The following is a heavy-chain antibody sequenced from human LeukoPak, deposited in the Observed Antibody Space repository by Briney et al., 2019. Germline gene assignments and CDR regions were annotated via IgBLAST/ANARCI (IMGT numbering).Heavy chain of an antibody. CDR3: ARAGRRLLFLDS. D-gene: IGHD6-6*01. Sequence: GGSLRISCAASGFTFSSYSMNWVRQAPSKGLEWVSSISSSSSYIYYADSVKGRFTFPRDNAKDSLYLQMNSLRAEDTAVYYCARAGRRLLFLDSWGLGTLVTVSS. CDR2: ISSSSSYI. V-gene: IGHV3-21*01. J-gene: IGHJ4*02. CDR1: GFTFSSYS.